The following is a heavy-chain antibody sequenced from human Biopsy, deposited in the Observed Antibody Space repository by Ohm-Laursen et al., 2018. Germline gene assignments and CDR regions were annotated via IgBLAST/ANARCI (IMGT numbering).Heavy chain of an antibody. Sequence: SETLSLTCSVSGGSVSSNTNYWAWIRQPPGKGLEWIAYIYYSGRPNYNPSLKGRVVISVDRSRNQFFLKLTSATAADTAIYYCARVDRYNFDHYIMDAWGRGTTVTVSS. CDR2: IYYSGRP. J-gene: IGHJ6*02. CDR1: GGSVSSNTNY. V-gene: IGHV4-61*01. D-gene: IGHD1-20*01. CDR3: ARVDRYNFDHYIMDA.